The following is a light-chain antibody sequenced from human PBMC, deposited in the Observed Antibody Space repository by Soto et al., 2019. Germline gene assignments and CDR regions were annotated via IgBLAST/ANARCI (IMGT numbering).Light chain of an antibody. CDR1: QGIRNF. Sequence: DIQMTQSPTSLSASVGDRVTITCRASQGIRNFVAWYQQKPGKAPKLLIYAASTLQSGVPSRFSGSGSGTDFTLPINSLQPEDVPTYACQKYSSVPVFGPGTKVEIK. J-gene: IGKJ3*01. CDR2: AAS. CDR3: QKYSSVPV. V-gene: IGKV1-27*01.